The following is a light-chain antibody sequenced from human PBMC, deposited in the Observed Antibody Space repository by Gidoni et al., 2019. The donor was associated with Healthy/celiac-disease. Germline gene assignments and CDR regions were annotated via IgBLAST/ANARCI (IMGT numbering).Light chain of an antibody. V-gene: IGKV3-15*01. CDR3: QQYNTWPPSS. CDR2: GAS. CDR1: QSVSSN. Sequence: EIVMTQSPATLSVSPGERATLSCRASQSVSSNLAWYQQKPGQAPRLLIYGASTRATGIPARFSGSGSGTEFTLTISSLHSEDFAVYYCQQYNTWPPSSFGQXTKLEIQ. J-gene: IGKJ2*03.